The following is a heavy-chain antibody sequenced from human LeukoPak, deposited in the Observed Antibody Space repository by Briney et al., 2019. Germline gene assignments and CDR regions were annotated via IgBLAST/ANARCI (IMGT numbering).Heavy chain of an antibody. J-gene: IGHJ4*02. CDR2: ISWNSGSI. CDR3: TKDHGYSSGAGLGY. D-gene: IGHD6-19*01. CDR1: GFTFDDYA. V-gene: IGHV3-9*01. Sequence: PGGSLRLSCVASGFTFDDYAMHWVRQAPGKGLEWVSGISWNSGSIVYADSVKGRFTISRDNAKNSLYLQMNSLKTEDTALYYCTKDHGYSSGAGLGYWGQGTLVTASS.